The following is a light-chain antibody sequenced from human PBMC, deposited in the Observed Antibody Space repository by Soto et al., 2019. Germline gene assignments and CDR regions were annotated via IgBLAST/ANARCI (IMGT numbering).Light chain of an antibody. CDR1: QTISTY. J-gene: IGKJ2*01. V-gene: IGKV1-39*01. CDR2: AAS. Sequence: DIPMTQSPSSLSASVGDRVTITCRARQTISTYLNWYQQRPGKAPKLLIYAASDLQSGVPSRFSGSGSGTDFTLTISSLQPEDFATYYCQQSYTIPYTFGQGTKLEI. CDR3: QQSYTIPYT.